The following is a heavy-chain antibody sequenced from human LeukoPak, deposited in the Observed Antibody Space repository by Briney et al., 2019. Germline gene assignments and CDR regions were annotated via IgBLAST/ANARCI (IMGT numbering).Heavy chain of an antibody. CDR2: IIPILGIA. CDR1: GYTFTSYG. Sequence: GASVKVSCKASGYTFTSYGISWVRQAPGQGLEWMGRIIPILGIANYAQKFQGRVTITADKSTSTAYMELSSLRSEDTAVYYCARGAMATTHIDYWGQGTLVTVSS. CDR3: ARGAMATTHIDY. V-gene: IGHV1-69*04. D-gene: IGHD5-24*01. J-gene: IGHJ4*02.